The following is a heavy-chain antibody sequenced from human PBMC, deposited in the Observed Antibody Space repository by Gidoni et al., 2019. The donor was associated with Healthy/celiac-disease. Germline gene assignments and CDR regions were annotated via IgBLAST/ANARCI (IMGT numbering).Heavy chain of an antibody. CDR2: IYPGDSDT. J-gene: IGHJ3*02. CDR1: GYSFTSYW. Sequence: EVQLVQSGEEVKKPGESLKISCKGYGYSFTSYWSGWVRQMPGKGLEWMGIIYPGDSDTRYSPSFQGQVTISADKSISTAYLQWSSLKASDTAMYYCARHPRYSGSYRDAFDIWGQGTMVTVSS. V-gene: IGHV5-51*01. D-gene: IGHD1-26*01. CDR3: ARHPRYSGSYRDAFDI.